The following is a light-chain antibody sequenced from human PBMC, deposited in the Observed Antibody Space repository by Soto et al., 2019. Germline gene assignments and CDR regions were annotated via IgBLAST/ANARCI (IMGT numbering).Light chain of an antibody. Sequence: EIVLTQSPGTLSSSPGERATLSCSASQRVNSRYLAWYQQKPGQAPRLLIYGASSRATVIPDRFNGSGSGTALTLTISRLETDDFAVYYCQQYGSSPLTLGGGAQVEIK. J-gene: IGKJ4*01. CDR1: QRVNSRY. CDR3: QQYGSSPLT. V-gene: IGKV3-20*01. CDR2: GAS.